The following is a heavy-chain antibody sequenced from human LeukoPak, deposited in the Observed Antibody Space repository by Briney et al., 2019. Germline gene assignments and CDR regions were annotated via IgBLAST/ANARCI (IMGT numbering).Heavy chain of an antibody. Sequence: SETLSLTCTVSGGYIITSDHYWGWIRQPPGKGLEWIGSMYYTGSTSTNPFFKSRVTISVDTSKNQFSLNLTSVTAADTAVYYCARARYYYGGNNWFDPWGQGTLVTVSS. CDR3: ARARYYYGGNNWFDP. D-gene: IGHD4-23*01. J-gene: IGHJ5*02. CDR1: GGYIITSDHY. CDR2: MYYTGST. V-gene: IGHV4-39*07.